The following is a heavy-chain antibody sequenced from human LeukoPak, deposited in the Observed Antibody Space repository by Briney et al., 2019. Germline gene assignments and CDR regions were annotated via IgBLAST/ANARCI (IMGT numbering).Heavy chain of an antibody. J-gene: IGHJ4*02. CDR1: GGSFSGYY. V-gene: IGHV4-34*01. D-gene: IGHD3-22*01. CDR2: INHSGST. Sequence: SETLSLTCAVYGGSFSGYYWSWIRQPPGKGLEWIGEINHSGSTNYNPSLKSRVTISVDTSKNQFSLKLSSVTAADTAVYYCARGRPHDSRGSDPYYFDYWGQGTLVTVSS. CDR3: ARGRPHDSRGSDPYYFDY.